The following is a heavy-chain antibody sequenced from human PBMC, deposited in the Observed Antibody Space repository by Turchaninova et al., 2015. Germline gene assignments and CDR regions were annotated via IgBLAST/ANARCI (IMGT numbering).Heavy chain of an antibody. CDR2: VYDSGST. Sequence: QVQLQESGPGLVKPSETLSLTCAVPDFSCTSTSDWCWIRQSPGKGLEWIGTVYDSGSTYYNPSLNRRVTISLDTSKKHFSLKLSSVTAADTAIYYCARLRRRYFDYWGQGALVTVSS. CDR1: DFSCTSTSD. J-gene: IGHJ4*02. CDR3: ARLRRRYFDY. V-gene: IGHV4-38-2*01.